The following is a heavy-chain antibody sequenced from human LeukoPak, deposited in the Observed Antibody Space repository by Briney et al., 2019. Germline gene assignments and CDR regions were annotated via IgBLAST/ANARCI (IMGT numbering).Heavy chain of an antibody. CDR1: GFTFSNYS. J-gene: IGHJ4*02. D-gene: IGHD5-24*01. CDR2: ISSSSSYI. Sequence: GGALRLSLAASGFTFSNYSMNLVRQAPGKGLEWVSSISSSSSYIYYAGSVKGRFTISRDNAQNTLYLQMNSLRAEDTAVYYCARDGGWRDGYNWYFDYWGQGTLVTVSS. CDR3: ARDGGWRDGYNWYFDY. V-gene: IGHV3-21*01.